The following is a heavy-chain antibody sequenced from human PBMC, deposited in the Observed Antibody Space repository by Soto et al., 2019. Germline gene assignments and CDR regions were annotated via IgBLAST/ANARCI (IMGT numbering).Heavy chain of an antibody. CDR2: ISRSGSTI. Sequence: SLRLSCAASGFTFSDYYMSCIRQAPGKGLEWVSYISRSGSTIYYADSVKGRFTISRDNAKNSLYLQMNSLRAEDTAVYYCARDWGGGSYAYWGQGTLVTVSS. CDR3: ARDWGGGSYAY. D-gene: IGHD1-26*01. J-gene: IGHJ4*02. CDR1: GFTFSDYY. V-gene: IGHV3-11*01.